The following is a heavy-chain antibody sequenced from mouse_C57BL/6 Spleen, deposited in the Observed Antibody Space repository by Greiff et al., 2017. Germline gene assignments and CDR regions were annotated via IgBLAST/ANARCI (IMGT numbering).Heavy chain of an antibody. CDR2: ISSGSSTI. Sequence: EVKLMESGGGLVKPGGSLKLSCAASGFTFSDYGMHWVRQAPEKGLEWVAYISSGSSTIYYADTVKGRFTISRDNAKNTLFLQMTSLRSEDTAMYYCAGYFFAYWGQGTLVTVSA. D-gene: IGHD2-14*01. CDR3: AGYFFAY. CDR1: GFTFSDYG. V-gene: IGHV5-17*01. J-gene: IGHJ3*01.